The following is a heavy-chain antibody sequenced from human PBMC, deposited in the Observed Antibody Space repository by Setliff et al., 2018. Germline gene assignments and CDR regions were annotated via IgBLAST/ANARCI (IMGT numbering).Heavy chain of an antibody. Sequence: GGSLRLSCVVSGLTVSNDFMGWVRQAPGKGLEWVSVIYNIGETRYADSVNGRFTISRDKSKNTLYLHLSSLRVEDTATYYCARDFHLGIGDGFDIWGQGTMVTVSS. CDR3: ARDFHLGIGDGFDI. CDR1: GLTVSNDF. J-gene: IGHJ3*02. D-gene: IGHD7-27*01. CDR2: IYNIGET. V-gene: IGHV3-53*01.